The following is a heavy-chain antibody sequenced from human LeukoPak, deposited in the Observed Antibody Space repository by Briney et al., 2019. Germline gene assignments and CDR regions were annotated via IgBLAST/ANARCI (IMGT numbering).Heavy chain of an antibody. CDR1: GGSISSGSYY. V-gene: IGHV4-61*02. CDR3: ARVFRDSGSYRDY. J-gene: IGHJ4*02. D-gene: IGHD1-26*01. Sequence: SETLSLTCTVSGGSISSGSYYWSWIRQPAGKGLEWIGRIYTSGSTNYHPSLKSRVTISVDRSKNQFSLKLSSVTAADTAVYYCARVFRDSGSYRDYWGQGTLVTVSS. CDR2: IYTSGST.